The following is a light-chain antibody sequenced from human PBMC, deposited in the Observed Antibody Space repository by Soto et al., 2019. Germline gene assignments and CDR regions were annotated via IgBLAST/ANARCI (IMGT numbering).Light chain of an antibody. J-gene: IGKJ1*01. CDR2: KAS. CDR1: QTISSW. Sequence: DIQMTQSPSTLSGSVGDRVTITCRASQTISSWLAWYQQKPGKAPKLLIYKASTFKSGVPSRFSGSGSGTDFTLTISIVQPDDVVYYCWQHYNSYSEAFGQGTKVELK. CDR3: QHYNSYSEA. V-gene: IGKV1-5*03.